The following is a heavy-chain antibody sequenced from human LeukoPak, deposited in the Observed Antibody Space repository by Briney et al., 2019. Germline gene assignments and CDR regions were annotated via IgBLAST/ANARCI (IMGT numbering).Heavy chain of an antibody. CDR1: GYTFSNYG. Sequence: ASVKVSCKASGYTFSNYGINWVRQAPGQGLEWMGWISVYNNNAKSAQKFQGRVTMTTDTSTGTAYMELRSLRSDDTAIYYCARGRVRYFDWSPFDHWGQGSLVTVSS. J-gene: IGHJ4*02. CDR2: ISVYNNNA. CDR3: ARGRVRYFDWSPFDH. V-gene: IGHV1-18*01. D-gene: IGHD3-9*01.